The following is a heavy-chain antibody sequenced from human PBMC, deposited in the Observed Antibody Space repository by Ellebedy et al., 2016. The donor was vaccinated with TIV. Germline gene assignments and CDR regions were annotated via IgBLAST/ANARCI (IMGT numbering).Heavy chain of an antibody. J-gene: IGHJ5*02. CDR1: GFTFSTYD. D-gene: IGHD3-10*01. CDR3: ASPPVRVGSKGEKWFDP. V-gene: IGHV3-30*04. CDR2: ISYDGRKQ. Sequence: PGGSLRLSCAAFGFTFSTYDMHWVRQAPGKGLEWVAMISYDGRKQFYSDAAKGRFTISRDNSESTLSLQMNSLRPEDTAMYYCASPPVRVGSKGEKWFDPWGQGTLVTVSS.